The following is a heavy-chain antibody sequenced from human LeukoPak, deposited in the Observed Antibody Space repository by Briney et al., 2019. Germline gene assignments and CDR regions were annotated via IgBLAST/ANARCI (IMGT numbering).Heavy chain of an antibody. J-gene: IGHJ4*02. D-gene: IGHD5-18*01. CDR1: GYRFTSYW. V-gene: IGHV5-51*01. CDR2: IYPGDSDT. Sequence: GESLKISCKASGYRFTSYWIGWVRQLPGKGLEWMGIIYPGDSDTRYGPSFQGQVIISADKSISTAYLQWSSLKASDTAMYYCARRGYNYGFDYWGQGSLVTVSS. CDR3: ARRGYNYGFDY.